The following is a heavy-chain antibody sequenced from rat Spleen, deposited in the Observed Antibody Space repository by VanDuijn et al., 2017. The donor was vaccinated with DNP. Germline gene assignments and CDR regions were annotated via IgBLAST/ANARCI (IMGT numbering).Heavy chain of an antibody. CDR3: VKDRRGGSAFDY. D-gene: IGHD1-11*01. J-gene: IGHJ2*01. V-gene: IGHV5-58*01. Sequence: EVQLVESGGGLVQPGGSLTLSCAASGFTFNKYWMTWIRQAPGKGLEYLSSINTDGGNTFYPDSVKGRFTISRDNAENTVYMQMNSLRSEDTETYYCVKDRRGGSAFDYWGQGIMVTVSS. CDR1: GFTFNKYW. CDR2: INTDGGNT.